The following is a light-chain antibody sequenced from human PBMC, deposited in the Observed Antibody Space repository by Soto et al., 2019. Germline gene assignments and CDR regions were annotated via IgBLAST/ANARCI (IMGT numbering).Light chain of an antibody. V-gene: IGLV2-8*01. CDR3: SSFASSNTWV. J-gene: IGLJ3*02. CDR1: SSDVGAYNY. Sequence: QSALTQPPSASGSPGQSVTISCTGTSSDVGAYNYVSWYQQHAGKAPKLVIYEVTKRPSGVPDRFSGSKSANTASLTVSGXXXXXXXDYYCSSFASSNTWVFGGGTKLTV. CDR2: EVT.